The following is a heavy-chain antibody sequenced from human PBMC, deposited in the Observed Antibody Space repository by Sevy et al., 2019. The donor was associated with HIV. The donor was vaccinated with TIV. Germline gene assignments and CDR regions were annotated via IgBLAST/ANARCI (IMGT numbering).Heavy chain of an antibody. CDR3: AREGCTKPHDY. D-gene: IGHD2-8*01. V-gene: IGHV3-23*01. J-gene: IGHJ4*02. Sequence: GSLRLSCAASGFTFSKYSMSWIRQTPGKGLEWVSTFSFGCGKINYADSVKGRFTISRDDSRNTFYLQINSLRAEDTAIYYCAREGCTKPHDYWGQGTVVTVSS. CDR1: GFTFSKYS. CDR2: FSFGCGKI.